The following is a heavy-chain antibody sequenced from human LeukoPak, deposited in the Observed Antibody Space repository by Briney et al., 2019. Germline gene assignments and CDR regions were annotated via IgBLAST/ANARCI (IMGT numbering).Heavy chain of an antibody. D-gene: IGHD1-14*01. J-gene: IGHJ4*02. Sequence: GGSLRLSCAASGFTFSDHYMDWVRQAPGKGLEWVGRTRNKAKSYTTEYAASVKGRFTISRDDSKNSLYLQMNSLKTEDTAVYYCTRVRPGYLDYWGQGTLVTVSS. CDR3: TRVRPGYLDY. CDR2: TRNKAKSYTT. V-gene: IGHV3-72*01. CDR1: GFTFSDHY.